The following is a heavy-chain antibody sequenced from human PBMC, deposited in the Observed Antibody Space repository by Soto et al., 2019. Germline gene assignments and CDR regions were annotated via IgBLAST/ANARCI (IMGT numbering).Heavy chain of an antibody. CDR1: GGSISSGGYY. CDR3: ARGDRGPIFGVVDGVYI. CDR2: IYYSGST. Sequence: PSETLSLTCTVSGGSISSGGYYWSWIRQHPGKGLEWIGYIYYSGSTYYNPSLKSRVTISVDTSKNQFSLKLSSVTAADTAVYYCARGDRGPIFGVVDGVYIWGQGTMVTVSS. V-gene: IGHV4-31*02. D-gene: IGHD3-3*01. J-gene: IGHJ3*02.